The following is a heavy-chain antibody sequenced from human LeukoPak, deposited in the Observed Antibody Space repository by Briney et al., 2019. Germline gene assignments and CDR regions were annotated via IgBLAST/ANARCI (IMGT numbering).Heavy chain of an antibody. D-gene: IGHD1-26*01. CDR2: ISSSSTI. CDR3: AREGAGLLYYYYGMDV. J-gene: IGHJ6*02. CDR1: GFTFSSYS. V-gene: IGHV3-48*01. Sequence: PGGSLRLSCAASGFTFSSYSMNWVRQAPGKGLEWVSYISSSSTIYYADSVKGRFTISRDNAKNSLYLQMNSLRAEDTAVYYCAREGAGLLYYYYGMDVWGQGTTVTVSS.